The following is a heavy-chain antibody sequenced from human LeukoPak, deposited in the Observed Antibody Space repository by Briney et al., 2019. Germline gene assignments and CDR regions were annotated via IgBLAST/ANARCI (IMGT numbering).Heavy chain of an antibody. Sequence: GGSLRLSCAPSGFTFSSYGMHWVRQAPGKGLEWMAFISFDETKEYYGDSVKGRFTISRDNSKNTLYLQMNSLRADDTAVYYCAKELTMVRGVPIFDYWGQGTLVTVSS. CDR3: AKELTMVRGVPIFDY. CDR2: ISFDETKE. CDR1: GFTFSSYG. D-gene: IGHD3-10*01. J-gene: IGHJ4*02. V-gene: IGHV3-30*02.